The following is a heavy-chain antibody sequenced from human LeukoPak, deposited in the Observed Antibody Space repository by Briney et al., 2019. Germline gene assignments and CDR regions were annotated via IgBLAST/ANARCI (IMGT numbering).Heavy chain of an antibody. CDR1: GFTFSDYY. V-gene: IGHV3-11*06. CDR3: ARSLWFGDSNLDY. J-gene: IGHJ4*02. D-gene: IGHD3-10*01. CDR2: ISTSSIYI. Sequence: PGGSLRLSCAASGFTFSDYYMSWIRQAPGKGLEWVSSISTSSIYIYYADSLKGRFTISRDNAKNSLYLQMSSLRAEDTTMYYCARSLWFGDSNLDYWGQGTLVTVSS.